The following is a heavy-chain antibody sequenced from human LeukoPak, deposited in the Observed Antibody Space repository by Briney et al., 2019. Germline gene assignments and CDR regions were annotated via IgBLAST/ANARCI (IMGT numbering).Heavy chain of an antibody. D-gene: IGHD2-2*01. J-gene: IGHJ4*02. CDR3: ARGSPPDYCSSTSCYDDY. CDR2: INHSGST. Sequence: SETLSLTCAVYGGSFSGYYWSWIRQPPGKGLEWIGEINHSGSTNYNPSLKSRVTISVDTSKNQFSLKLSSVTAADTAVYYCARGSPPDYCSSTSCYDDYWGQGTLVTVSS. V-gene: IGHV4-34*01. CDR1: GGSFSGYY.